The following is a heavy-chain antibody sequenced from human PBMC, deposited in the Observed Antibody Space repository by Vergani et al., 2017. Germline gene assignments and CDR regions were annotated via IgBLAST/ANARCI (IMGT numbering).Heavy chain of an antibody. CDR3: ARDGSYDSRGLVDY. CDR2: ITSSSSYI. J-gene: IGHJ4*02. CDR1: GFTFSSYS. D-gene: IGHD3-22*01. Sequence: EVQLVESGGGLVKPGGSLGLSCAASGFTFSSYSMNWVRQAPGKGLEWVSSITSSSSYIYYADSVKGRFTISRDNAKNSLYLQMNSLRAEDTAVYYCARDGSYDSRGLVDYWGQGTLVTVSS. V-gene: IGHV3-21*01.